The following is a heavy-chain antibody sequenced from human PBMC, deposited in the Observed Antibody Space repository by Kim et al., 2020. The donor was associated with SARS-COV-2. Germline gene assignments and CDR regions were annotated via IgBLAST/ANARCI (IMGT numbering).Heavy chain of an antibody. Sequence: GGSLRLSCAASGFTFDSYAMPWVRQAPGKGLEWVSSISRNSGSIGYADSVKGRFTISRDNAKNSLYLQMNSLRAEDTALYYCAKGGGVGTSVPDWFDLWG. J-gene: IGHJ3*01. CDR1: GFTFDSYA. CDR2: ISRNSGSI. CDR3: AKGGGVGTSVPDWFDL. V-gene: IGHV3-9*01. D-gene: IGHD2-2*01.